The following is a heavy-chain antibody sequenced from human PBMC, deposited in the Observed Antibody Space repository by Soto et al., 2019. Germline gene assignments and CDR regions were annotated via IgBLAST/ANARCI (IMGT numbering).Heavy chain of an antibody. Sequence: LRLSCAVSGFTFSDYYMSWIRQAPGKGLEWVSYISSSGSTIYYADSVQGRFTISRDNAKNSLYLQMNSLRAEDTAVYYCARNRGRGYGMDVWGQGTTVTVSS. CDR2: ISSSGSTI. V-gene: IGHV3-11*01. CDR3: ARNRGRGYGMDV. D-gene: IGHD3-10*01. CDR1: GFTFSDYY. J-gene: IGHJ6*02.